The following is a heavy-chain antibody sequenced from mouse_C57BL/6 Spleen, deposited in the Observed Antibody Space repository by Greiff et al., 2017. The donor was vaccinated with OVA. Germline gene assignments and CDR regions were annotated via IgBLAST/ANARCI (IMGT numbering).Heavy chain of an antibody. CDR3: AREGFTTSYFDY. J-gene: IGHJ2*01. Sequence: QVQLKQSGPELVKPGASVKISCKASGYAFSSSWMNWVKQRPGKGLEWLGRLYTGDGDTNYNGKFKGKATLTADKSSSTAYMQLSSLTSEDSAVYFCAREGFTTSYFDYWGQGTTLTVSS. CDR2: LYTGDGDT. D-gene: IGHD1-1*01. CDR1: GYAFSSSW. V-gene: IGHV1-82*01.